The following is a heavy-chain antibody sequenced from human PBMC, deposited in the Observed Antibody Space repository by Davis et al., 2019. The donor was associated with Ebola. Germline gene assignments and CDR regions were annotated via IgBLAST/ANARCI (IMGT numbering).Heavy chain of an antibody. CDR2: IYHSGST. J-gene: IGHJ4*02. D-gene: IGHD3-3*01. CDR1: GGSISSSNW. CDR3: ARLYYDFWSGYSLPSGCFDY. Sequence: SETLSLTCAVSGGSISSSNWWSWVRQPPGKGLEWIGEIYHSGSTNYNPSLKSRVTISVDKSKNQFSLKLSSVTAADTAVYYCARLYYDFWSGYSLPSGCFDYWGQGTLVTVSS. V-gene: IGHV4-4*02.